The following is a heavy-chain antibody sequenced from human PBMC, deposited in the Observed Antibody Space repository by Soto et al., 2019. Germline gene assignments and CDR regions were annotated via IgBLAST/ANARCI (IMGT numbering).Heavy chain of an antibody. CDR2: IYSGGST. D-gene: IGHD2-21*01. CDR3: AIESVEPIVVVIAITEYYGIYM. Sequence: GGSLRLSCAASGFTVSSNYMSWVRQAPGKGLEWVSVIYSGGSTYYADSVKGRFTISRDNSKNTLYLQMNSLRAEDTAVYYCAIESVEPIVVVIAITEYYGIYMWAQHTTVTVSS. V-gene: IGHV3-66*01. J-gene: IGHJ6*02. CDR1: GFTVSSNY.